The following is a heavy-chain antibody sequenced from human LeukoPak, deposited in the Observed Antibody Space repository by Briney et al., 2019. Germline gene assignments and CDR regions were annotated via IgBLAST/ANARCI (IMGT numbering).Heavy chain of an antibody. J-gene: IGHJ5*02. CDR2: INPNSGGT. V-gene: IGHV1-2*02. CDR3: ARDGIAAAGTTGGVEFDP. D-gene: IGHD6-13*01. Sequence: MHWVRQAPGQGLEWMGWINPNSGGTNYAKKFQGRVTMTRDTSISTAYMELSRLRSDDTAVYYCARDGIAAAGTTGGVEFDPWGQGTLVAVSS.